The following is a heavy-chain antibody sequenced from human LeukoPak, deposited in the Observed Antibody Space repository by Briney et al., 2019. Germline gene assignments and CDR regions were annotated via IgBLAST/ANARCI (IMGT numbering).Heavy chain of an antibody. J-gene: IGHJ1*01. CDR3: AKDAYSSSGSDGYFHH. Sequence: GGSLRLSCAASGFTFSDYYMSWIRQAPGKGLEWVSSISWNSGSIAYADSVKGRFTISRDNAKNSLYLQMNSLRAEDMALYYRAKDAYSSSGSDGYFHHWGQGTLVTVSS. V-gene: IGHV3-9*03. CDR2: ISWNSGSI. CDR1: GFTFSDYY. D-gene: IGHD6-19*01.